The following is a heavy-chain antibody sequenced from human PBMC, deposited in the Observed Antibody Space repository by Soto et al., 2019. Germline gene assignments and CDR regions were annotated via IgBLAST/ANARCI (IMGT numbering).Heavy chain of an antibody. J-gene: IGHJ5*02. CDR1: GFTFSSYW. Sequence: EVQLVESGGGLVQPGGSLRLTCAASGFTFSSYWVSWVRQAPGKGLEWVANIKQDGSEKYYVDSVKGRFTISRDNAKNSLYLQMNSLRVEDTAVYYCARSRAPRLNWVDPWGQGTLVTVSS. V-gene: IGHV3-7*01. CDR3: ARSRAPRLNWVDP. D-gene: IGHD6-6*01. CDR2: IKQDGSEK.